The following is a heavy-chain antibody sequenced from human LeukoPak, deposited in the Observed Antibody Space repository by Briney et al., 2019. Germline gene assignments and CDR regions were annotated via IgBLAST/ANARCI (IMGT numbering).Heavy chain of an antibody. D-gene: IGHD6-13*01. CDR2: ISYDGSNK. Sequence: GGSLRLSCAASGFTSSSYGMHWVRQAPGKGLEWVAVISYDGSNKYYADSGKGRFTISRDNSKNTLYLQMNSLRAEDTAVYYCAKDHSSSWPELSYWGQGTLVTVSS. J-gene: IGHJ4*02. CDR3: AKDHSSSWPELSY. CDR1: GFTSSSYG. V-gene: IGHV3-30*18.